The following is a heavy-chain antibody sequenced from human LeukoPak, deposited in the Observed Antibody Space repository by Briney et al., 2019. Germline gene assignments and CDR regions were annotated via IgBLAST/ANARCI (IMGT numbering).Heavy chain of an antibody. Sequence: GASVKVSCKASGYTFTGYYMHWVRQAPGQGLEWMGWINPNSGGTNYAQKFQGRVTMTRDTSISTAYMELSRLRSDDTAVYYCASRTLELQNCYYYMDVWGKGTTVTVSS. CDR2: INPNSGGT. CDR1: GYTFTGYY. CDR3: ASRTLELQNCYYYMDV. V-gene: IGHV1-2*02. D-gene: IGHD1-7*01. J-gene: IGHJ6*03.